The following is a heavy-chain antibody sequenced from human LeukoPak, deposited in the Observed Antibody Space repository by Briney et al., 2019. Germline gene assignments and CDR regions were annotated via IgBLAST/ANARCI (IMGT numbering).Heavy chain of an antibody. CDR2: ISYDGSNK. CDR1: GFTFSSYG. V-gene: IGHV3-30*03. Sequence: GRSLRLSCAASGFTFSSYGMRWVRRAPGKGLEWVAVISYDGSNKYYADSVKGRFTISRDNSKNTLYLQMNSLRAEDTAVYYCATLGESLDYWGQGTLVTVSS. D-gene: IGHD3-10*01. J-gene: IGHJ4*02. CDR3: ATLGESLDY.